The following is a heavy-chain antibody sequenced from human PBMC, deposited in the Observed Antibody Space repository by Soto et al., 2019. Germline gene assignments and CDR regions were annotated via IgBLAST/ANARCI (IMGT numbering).Heavy chain of an antibody. CDR2: TKNKANSYST. CDR1: GFTFSDYY. CDR3: TREMYYGIPPHSYAMDV. D-gene: IGHD3-9*01. V-gene: IGHV3-72*01. J-gene: IGHJ6*02. Sequence: EVQLVESGGGLVQPGGSLRLSCAASGFTFSDYYMDWVRQGPGKGLEWVGRTKNKANSYSTEYAAAVKGRFTISRDVSKNSLYLHMNSLKTEDTAVYYCTREMYYGIPPHSYAMDVWGQGTTVTVSS.